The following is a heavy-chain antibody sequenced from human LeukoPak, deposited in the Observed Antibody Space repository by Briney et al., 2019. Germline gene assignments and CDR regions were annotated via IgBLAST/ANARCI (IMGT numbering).Heavy chain of an antibody. D-gene: IGHD1-26*01. J-gene: IGHJ4*02. CDR3: ARDLYSGSYY. CDR2: IKQDGSEK. Sequence: GGSLRLSCAASGFTFSSYSMSWVRQAPGKGLEWVANIKQDGSEKYYVDSVKGRFTISRDNAKNSLYLQMNSLRAEDTAVYYCARDLYSGSYYWGQGTLVTVSS. V-gene: IGHV3-7*01. CDR1: GFTFSSYS.